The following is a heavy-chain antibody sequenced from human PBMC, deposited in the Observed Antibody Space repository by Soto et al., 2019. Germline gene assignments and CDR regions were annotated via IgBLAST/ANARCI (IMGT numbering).Heavy chain of an antibody. CDR1: GFTSSSYG. D-gene: IGHD4-17*01. CDR2: ISYDGSNK. V-gene: IGHV3-30*18. CDR3: AKQGYGDYAWAFGPPSR. J-gene: IGHJ4*02. Sequence: QVQLVESGGGVVQPGRSLRLSCAASGFTSSSYGMHWVRQAPGKGLEWVAVISYDGSNKYYADSVKGRFTISRDNSKNTLYLQMNSLRAEDTAVYYCAKQGYGDYAWAFGPPSRWGQGTLVTVSS.